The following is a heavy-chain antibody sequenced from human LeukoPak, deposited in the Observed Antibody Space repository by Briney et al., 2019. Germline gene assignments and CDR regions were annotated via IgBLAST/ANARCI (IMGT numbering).Heavy chain of an antibody. CDR2: IYTSGRT. CDR1: GGSITFGSYY. V-gene: IGHV4-61*02. J-gene: IGHJ4*02. Sequence: SQTLSLTCTVSGGSITFGSYYWTWIRQPAGNGLEWIGRIYTSGRTFYNPSLKSRVTISMDTSMNQFSLRLNSVTAADTAVYYCARARVIPASFDDWGRGTLVTVSS. D-gene: IGHD3-16*02. CDR3: ARARVIPASFDD.